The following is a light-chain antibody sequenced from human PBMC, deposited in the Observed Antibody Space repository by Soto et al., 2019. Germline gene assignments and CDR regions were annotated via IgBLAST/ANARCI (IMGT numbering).Light chain of an antibody. CDR1: QSVSSNY. CDR3: QQYVSAPNA. CDR2: GAS. Sequence: EIVLTQSPGTLSLSPGERATLSCRASQSVSSNYLARYQQKPGQAPRLLIYGASSRATGIPDRFSGSGSGTDFTLTISRLEPEDFAVYFCQQYVSAPNAFGQGTKVEIK. V-gene: IGKV3-20*01. J-gene: IGKJ2*01.